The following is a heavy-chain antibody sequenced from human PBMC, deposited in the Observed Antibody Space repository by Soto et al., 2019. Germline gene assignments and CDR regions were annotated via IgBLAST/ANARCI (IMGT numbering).Heavy chain of an antibody. J-gene: IGHJ4*02. Sequence: PSVKVSCKASGYTFTSYDINWVRQATGQGLEWMGWMNPNSGNTGYAQKFQGRVTMTRNTSISTAYMELSSLRPEDTAVYYCARGRLYGDYGDFDYWGQGTLVTVSS. CDR1: GYTFTSYD. D-gene: IGHD4-17*01. CDR3: ARGRLYGDYGDFDY. CDR2: MNPNSGNT. V-gene: IGHV1-8*01.